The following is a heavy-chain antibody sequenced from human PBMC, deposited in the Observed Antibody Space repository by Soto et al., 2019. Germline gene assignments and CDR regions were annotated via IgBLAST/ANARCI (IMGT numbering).Heavy chain of an antibody. D-gene: IGHD2-21*02. CDR2: IWYDGSNK. J-gene: IGHJ4*02. V-gene: IGHV3-33*01. CDR1: GFTFSSYR. CDR3: ARNLEPLTAPYYFDY. Sequence: QVQLVESGGGVVQPGRSLRLSCAASGFTFSSYRMHWVRQAPGKGLEWVAVIWYDGSNKYYADSVKGRFTISRDNSKNTLYLQMNSLRAEDTAVYYCARNLEPLTAPYYFDYWGQGTLVTVSS.